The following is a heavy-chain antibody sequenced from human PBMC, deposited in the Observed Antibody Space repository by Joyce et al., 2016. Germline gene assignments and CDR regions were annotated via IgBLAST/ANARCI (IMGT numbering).Heavy chain of an antibody. CDR3: AREGVLVTPILAFEI. J-gene: IGHJ3*02. D-gene: IGHD2-21*02. CDR2: SRNKANTYFT. CDR1: GFTFSDHY. Sequence: EVQLVESGGGLVQPGGFLRLSCAASGFTFSDHYMDWVRQAPGKGLEWVARSRNKANTYFTEYAASVKGRFTISRDASKNSLYLQMNSLKTEDTAVYYCAREGVLVTPILAFEIWGQGTMVTVSS. V-gene: IGHV3-72*01.